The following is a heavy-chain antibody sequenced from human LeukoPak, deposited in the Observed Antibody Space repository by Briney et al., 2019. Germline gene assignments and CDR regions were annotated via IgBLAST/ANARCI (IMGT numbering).Heavy chain of an antibody. CDR3: ARGYYYDSSGYSYFDY. D-gene: IGHD3-22*01. CDR1: GGSISSGGYS. J-gene: IGHJ4*02. Sequence: SETLSPTCAVSGGSISSGGYSWSWIRQPPGKGLEWIGYIYHSGSTYYNPSLKSRVTISVDRSKNQFSLKLSSVTAADTAVYYCARGYYYDSSGYSYFDYWGQGTLVTVSS. CDR2: IYHSGST. V-gene: IGHV4-30-2*01.